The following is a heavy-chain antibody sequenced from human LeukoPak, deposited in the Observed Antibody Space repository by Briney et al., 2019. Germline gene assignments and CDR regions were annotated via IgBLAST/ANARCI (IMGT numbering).Heavy chain of an antibody. J-gene: IGHJ4*02. Sequence: GGSLRLSCAASGFTFRSYWMSWVRQTPGKGLEWVANIKEDGIEKHYVDSMKGRFTISRDNARNSLSLQMNSLRAEDTAVYFCARERTDYYNGLTGDYKAFNYWGQGTLVTVSS. CDR2: IKEDGIEK. CDR3: ARERTDYYNGLTGDYKAFNY. D-gene: IGHD3-9*01. CDR1: GFTFRSYW. V-gene: IGHV3-7*01.